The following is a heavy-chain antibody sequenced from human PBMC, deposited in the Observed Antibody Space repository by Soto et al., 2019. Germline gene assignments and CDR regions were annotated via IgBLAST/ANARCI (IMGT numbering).Heavy chain of an antibody. D-gene: IGHD5-12*01. Sequence: SETLSLTCTVSGGSISSGGYYWSWIRQHPGKGLEWIGYIYYSGSTYYNPSLKSRVTISVDTSKNQFSLKLSSVTAADTAVYYCARDRRMATITPNSYYFDYWGQGTLVTVYS. CDR1: GGSISSGGYY. CDR2: IYYSGST. V-gene: IGHV4-31*03. CDR3: ARDRRMATITPNSYYFDY. J-gene: IGHJ4*02.